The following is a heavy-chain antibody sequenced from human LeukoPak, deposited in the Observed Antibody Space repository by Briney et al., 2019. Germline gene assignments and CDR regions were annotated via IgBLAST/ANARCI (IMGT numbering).Heavy chain of an antibody. Sequence: GGSLRLSCAVSGFSVRTNFMSWVRQAPGKGLEWVSVIYTGGGTDHADSVKGRFTISRDNSKNTLSLQMNSLRADDTAIYYCTRSGYRHPYHFESWGQGTLVIVTS. V-gene: IGHV3-53*01. CDR2: IYTGGGT. CDR3: TRSGYRHPYHFES. D-gene: IGHD3-22*01. J-gene: IGHJ4*02. CDR1: GFSVRTNF.